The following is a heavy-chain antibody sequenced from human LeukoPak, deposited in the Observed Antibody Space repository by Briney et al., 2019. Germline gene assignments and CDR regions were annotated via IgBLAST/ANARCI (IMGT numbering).Heavy chain of an antibody. CDR2: INPNSGGT. J-gene: IGHJ4*02. V-gene: IGHV1-2*02. CDR3: ARDARADYDSSGAIDY. CDR1: GYTFTGYY. Sequence: ASVKVSCKASGYTFTGYYIHWVRQAPGQGFDWMGWINPNSGGTDYAQKFQGRVTVTRDTSISTAYMELSRLRSDDTAVYYCARDARADYDSSGAIDYWGQGTLVTVSS. D-gene: IGHD3-22*01.